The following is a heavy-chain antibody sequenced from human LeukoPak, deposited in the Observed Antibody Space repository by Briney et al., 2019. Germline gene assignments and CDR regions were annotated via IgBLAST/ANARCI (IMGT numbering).Heavy chain of an antibody. CDR1: GFTFSDYN. Sequence: GGSLRLSCAASGFTFSDYNMNWVRQAPGKGLEWVSSISSSATYIYYADSVKGRFTISRDNAKTSLSLQMNSLRAEDTAVYYCARILGVRAANYYYSYGMDLWGQGTTVTVSS. CDR3: ARILGVRAANYYYSYGMDL. CDR2: ISSSATYI. D-gene: IGHD2-2*01. V-gene: IGHV3-21*06. J-gene: IGHJ6*02.